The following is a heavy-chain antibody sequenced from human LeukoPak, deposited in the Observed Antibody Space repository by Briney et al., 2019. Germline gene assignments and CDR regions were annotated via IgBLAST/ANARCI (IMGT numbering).Heavy chain of an antibody. CDR3: ARVRCSGGSCPYYYYYYYMDV. J-gene: IGHJ6*03. Sequence: SETLSLTCTVSGGSISSYYWSWVRQPPGKGLEWIGYIYYSGSTNYNPSLKSRVTISVDTSKNQFSLKLSSVTAADTAVYYCARVRCSGGSCPYYYYYYYMDVWGKGTTVTVSS. D-gene: IGHD2-15*01. CDR2: IYYSGST. CDR1: GGSISSYY. V-gene: IGHV4-59*12.